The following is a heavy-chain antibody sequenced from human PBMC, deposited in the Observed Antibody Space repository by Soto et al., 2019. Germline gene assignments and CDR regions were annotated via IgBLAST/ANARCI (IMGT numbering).Heavy chain of an antibody. CDR3: AKHAEYQLVSWFDP. Sequence: EVQLLESEGGLVQPGGSLRLSCAVSGFSFSTYAMSWVRQAPGKGLEWVSGISAGGGNTYYADSVKGRFTISRDNSKDTLYLHITSLRAEDTAFDYCAKHAEYQLVSWFDPWGQGTLVTVSS. D-gene: IGHD2-2*01. CDR1: GFSFSTYA. V-gene: IGHV3-23*01. CDR2: ISAGGGNT. J-gene: IGHJ5*02.